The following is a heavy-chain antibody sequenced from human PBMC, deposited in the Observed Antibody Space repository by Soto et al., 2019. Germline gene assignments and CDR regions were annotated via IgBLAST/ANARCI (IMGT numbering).Heavy chain of an antibody. CDR3: ARALYGDNVDY. CDR2: MNANSGNT. Sequence: QVQLVQSGAEVKKPGASVKVSCKASGYTFTSYDINWVRQATGQGLEWMGWMNANSGNTGNAQKFQGRVTMTRNTSISTDYMEMRSLRSEDTAVYYCARALYGDNVDYWGQGTLVTVSS. J-gene: IGHJ4*02. CDR1: GYTFTSYD. V-gene: IGHV1-8*01. D-gene: IGHD4-17*01.